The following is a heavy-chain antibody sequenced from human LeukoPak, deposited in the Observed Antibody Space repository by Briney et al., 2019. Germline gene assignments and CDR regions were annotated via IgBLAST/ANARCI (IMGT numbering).Heavy chain of an antibody. CDR1: GFTFSSYG. V-gene: IGHV3-30*03. D-gene: IGHD3-10*01. CDR3: ARAALLWFGELVGAFDI. J-gene: IGHJ3*02. CDR2: ISYDGSNK. Sequence: GGSLRLSCAASGFTFSSYGMHWVRQAPGKGLEWVAVISYDGSNKYYADSVKGRFTISRDNSKNTLYLQMNSLRAEDTAVYYCARAALLWFGELVGAFDIWGQGTMVTVSS.